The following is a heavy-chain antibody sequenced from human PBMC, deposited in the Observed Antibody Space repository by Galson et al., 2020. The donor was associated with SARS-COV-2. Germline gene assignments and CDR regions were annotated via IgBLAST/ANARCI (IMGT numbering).Heavy chain of an antibody. D-gene: IGHD3-3*01. CDR2: ISSSGSTI. J-gene: IGHJ4*02. CDR1: GFTFSSYE. V-gene: IGHV3-48*03. CDR3: ARERRAFWSGYSDY. Sequence: GESLKISCAASGFTFSSYEMNWVRQAPGKGLEWVSYISSSGSTIYYADSVKGRFTISRDNAKNSLYLQMNSLRAEDTAVYYCARERRAFWSGYSDYWGQGTLVTVSS.